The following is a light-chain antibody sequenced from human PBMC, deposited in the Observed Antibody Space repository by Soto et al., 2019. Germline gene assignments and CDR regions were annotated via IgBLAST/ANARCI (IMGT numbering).Light chain of an antibody. CDR3: SSYAGSNNLV. J-gene: IGLJ1*01. CDR2: DVR. V-gene: IGLV2-8*01. CDR1: SSDVGGYNY. Sequence: QSALTQPPSASGSLGQSVTISCTGTSSDVGGYNYVSWYQQHPGKAPKLMIYDVRQRPSGVPDRFSGSKSGNTASLTVSGLQAEDEADYYCSSYAGSNNLVFGTGTKLTVL.